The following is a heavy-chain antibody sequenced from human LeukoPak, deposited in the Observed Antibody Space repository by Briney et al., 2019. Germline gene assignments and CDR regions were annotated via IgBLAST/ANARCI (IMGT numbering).Heavy chain of an antibody. CDR2: IYPGDSDV. CDR1: GYTSFTYW. V-gene: IGHV5-51*01. D-gene: IGHD5-18*01. J-gene: IGHJ4*02. Sequence: GESLKISCQISGYTSFTYWIAWVRQRPGKGLEWMGVIYPGDSDVKYSPSFGDLVTISADKFTDTAYLQWSSLRASDTAMYYCARRSSAAMVQDYWGQGTLVTVSS. CDR3: ARRSSAAMVQDY.